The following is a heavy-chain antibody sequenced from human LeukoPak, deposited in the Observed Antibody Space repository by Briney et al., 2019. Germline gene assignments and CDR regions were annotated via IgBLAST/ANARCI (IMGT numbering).Heavy chain of an antibody. CDR2: IYYSGST. CDR3: ARLSGDSYYFDY. Sequence: PSETLSLTCTVSGGSISSSSYYWGWIRQPPGKGLEWIGSIYYSGSTYYNPSLKSRVTISVDTSKNQFSLKLSSVTAADTAVYYCARLSGDSYYFDYWGQGTLVTVSS. V-gene: IGHV4-39*01. CDR1: GGSISSSSYY. D-gene: IGHD7-27*01. J-gene: IGHJ4*02.